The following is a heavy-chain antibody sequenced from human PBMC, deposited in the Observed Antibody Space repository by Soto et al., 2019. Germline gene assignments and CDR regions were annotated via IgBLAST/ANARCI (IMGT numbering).Heavy chain of an antibody. CDR3: ARGPTGDPTDY. D-gene: IGHD7-27*01. J-gene: IGHJ4*02. CDR1: GGSFSGYY. Sequence: SETLSLTCAVYGGSFSGYYWSWIRQPPGEGLEWIGEINHSGSTNYNPSLKSRVTISVDTSKNQFSLKLSSVTAADTAVYYCARGPTGDPTDYWGQGTLVTVSS. V-gene: IGHV4-34*01. CDR2: INHSGST.